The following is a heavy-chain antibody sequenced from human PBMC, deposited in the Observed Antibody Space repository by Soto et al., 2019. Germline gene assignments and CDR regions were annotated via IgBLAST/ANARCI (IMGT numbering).Heavy chain of an antibody. CDR3: ARAHGISWYHWFDP. CDR1: GGNFTNFG. D-gene: IGHD6-13*01. J-gene: IGHJ5*02. CDR2: IIPLFGTT. Sequence: QVQLEQSGAELKKPGSSVKVSCKASGGNFTNFGISWVRQAPGQGLEWMGGIIPLFGTTNYAHKFRGRVTVTADESTSTVYMELNSLRSEDTAMYYCARAHGISWYHWFDPWGQGTLVTVSS. V-gene: IGHV1-69*01.